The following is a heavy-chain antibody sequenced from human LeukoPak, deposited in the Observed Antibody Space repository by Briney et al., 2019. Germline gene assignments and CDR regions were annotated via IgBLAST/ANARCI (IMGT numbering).Heavy chain of an antibody. V-gene: IGHV3-48*04. CDR2: ISSSGSTI. D-gene: IGHD3-22*01. J-gene: IGHJ4*02. CDR1: GFTFSSYS. Sequence: GGSLRLSCAASGFTFSSYSMNWVRQAPGKGLEWVSYISSSGSTIYYADSVKGRFTISRDNAKNSLYLQMNSLRAEDTAVYYCARGAYYDSSGYYSYFDYWGQGTLVTVSS. CDR3: ARGAYYDSSGYYSYFDY.